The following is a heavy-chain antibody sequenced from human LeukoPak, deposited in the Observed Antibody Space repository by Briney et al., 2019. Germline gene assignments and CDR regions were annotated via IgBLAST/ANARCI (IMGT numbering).Heavy chain of an antibody. D-gene: IGHD6-19*01. Sequence: PGGSLRLSCAASGFTFSSYAMSWVRQAPGKGLEWVAVISYDGSNKYYADSVKGRFTISRDNSKNTLYLQMNSLRAEDTAVYYCARENYMWLAFDYWGQGTLVTVSS. CDR2: ISYDGSNK. J-gene: IGHJ4*02. CDR3: ARENYMWLAFDY. CDR1: GFTFSSYA. V-gene: IGHV3-30-3*01.